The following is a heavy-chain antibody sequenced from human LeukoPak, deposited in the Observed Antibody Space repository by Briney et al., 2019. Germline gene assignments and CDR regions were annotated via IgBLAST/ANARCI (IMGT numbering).Heavy chain of an antibody. Sequence: GGSLRLSCAASGFTFSDYYMSGIRQAPGEGLQWVSYISGSGSHTNYADSVMGRFTISRDNAKNSLYLQMNSLRAEDTALYYCARGTLKAAATDFDYWGQGALVTVSS. CDR2: ISGSGSHT. V-gene: IGHV3-11*05. CDR3: ARGTLKAAATDFDY. CDR1: GFTFSDYY. J-gene: IGHJ4*02. D-gene: IGHD6-13*01.